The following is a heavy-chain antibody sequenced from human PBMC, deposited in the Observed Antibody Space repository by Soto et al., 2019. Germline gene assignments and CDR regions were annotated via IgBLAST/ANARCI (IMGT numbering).Heavy chain of an antibody. V-gene: IGHV3-30*03. J-gene: IGHJ4*02. CDR2: ISGDGINT. Sequence: QIQLVESGGDGFQPGKSLRLSCAASGFNFGFFGLHWVRQAPGKGLEWVAFISGDGINTQYADSVRGRFTLSRDYSRKTMYLQMDSLRDEDTALYYCARGNLSFDFDSWGLGTLVTVSS. CDR1: GFNFGFFG. CDR3: ARGNLSFDFDS. D-gene: IGHD1-26*01.